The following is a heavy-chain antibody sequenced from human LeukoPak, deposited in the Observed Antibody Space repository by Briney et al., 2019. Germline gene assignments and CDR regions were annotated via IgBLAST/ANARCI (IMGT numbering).Heavy chain of an antibody. D-gene: IGHD3-22*01. CDR1: GFTFSSYA. CDR3: AKGSYDSSGYYYANYFDY. V-gene: IGHV3-23*01. Sequence: GGSLRLSCAASGFTFSSYAMRWVRQAPGKGLEWVSSISGSGGSTYYADSVKGRFTISRDNSENTLYLQMNSLRAEDTAVYFCAKGSYDSSGYYYANYFDYWGQGTLVTVSS. J-gene: IGHJ4*02. CDR2: ISGSGGST.